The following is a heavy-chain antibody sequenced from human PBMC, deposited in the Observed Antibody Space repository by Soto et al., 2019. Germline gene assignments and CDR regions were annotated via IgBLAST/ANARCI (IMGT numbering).Heavy chain of an antibody. CDR3: AVAAVREIMAQESSGMDV. D-gene: IGHD3-10*01. CDR2: IMPTVDSA. Sequence: QVQLVQSGAEVKTPGSSVKVSCKASGGTLSDYAISWVRQAPGQGLEWMGGIMPTVDSANYAQNFKGRITISADESTSTANLELSSLRSDDTAVYYCAVAAVREIMAQESSGMDVLGQGTTVIVSS. V-gene: IGHV1-69*01. CDR1: GGTLSDYA. J-gene: IGHJ6*02.